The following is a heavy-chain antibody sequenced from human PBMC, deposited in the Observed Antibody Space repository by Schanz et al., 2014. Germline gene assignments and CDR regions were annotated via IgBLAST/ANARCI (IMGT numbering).Heavy chain of an antibody. CDR3: ARNRGSGGQNWYFDL. CDR1: GFSFSDYY. J-gene: IGHJ2*01. Sequence: VHLLESGGGLVEPGGSLRLSCAASGFSFSDYYMSWIRQAPGKGLEWISFINTGSNYINYADSVKGRFTISRDNTKNSLFLQLNSLRADDTAVHYCARNRGSGGQNWYFDLWGRGTLVTVSS. V-gene: IGHV3-11*03. D-gene: IGHD1-26*01. CDR2: INTGSNYI.